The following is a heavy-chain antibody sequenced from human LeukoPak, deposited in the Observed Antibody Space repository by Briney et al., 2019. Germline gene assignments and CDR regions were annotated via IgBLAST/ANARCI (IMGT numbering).Heavy chain of an antibody. V-gene: IGHV3-21*01. J-gene: IGHJ3*02. D-gene: IGHD3-22*01. Sequence: GALRLSCAASGFTFSSYSMNWVRQAPGKGLEWVSSISSSSSYIYYADSVKGRFTISRDNAKNSLYLQMNSLRAEDTAVYYCAGTYYYDSSGYYDNRFDAFDIWGQGTMVTVSS. CDR3: AGTYYYDSSGYYDNRFDAFDI. CDR2: ISSSSSYI. CDR1: GFTFSSYS.